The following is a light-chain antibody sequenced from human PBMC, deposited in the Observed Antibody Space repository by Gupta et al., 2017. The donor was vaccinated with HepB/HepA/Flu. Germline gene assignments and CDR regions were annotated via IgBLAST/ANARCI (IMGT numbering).Light chain of an antibody. CDR2: DTS. V-gene: IGKV3-11*01. CDR1: QNVGNY. CDR3: QEQDKCPLT. Sequence: EIVLTQSPGTLSLSPGERATLSCRTSQNVGNYLAWYQQKPGQAPRLLMHDTSDRATGIPARFSGSGSGTEFTLTISSREPEDFAVYYCQEQDKCPLTFGGGTXVDIK. J-gene: IGKJ4*01.